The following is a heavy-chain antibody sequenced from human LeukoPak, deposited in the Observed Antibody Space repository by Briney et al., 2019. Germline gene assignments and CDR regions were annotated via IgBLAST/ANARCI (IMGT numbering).Heavy chain of an antibody. CDR2: IYYSGSR. CDR1: GGSINSADYY. V-gene: IGHV4-31*03. J-gene: IGHJ5*02. Sequence: SQTLSLTCTVSGGSINSADYYWSWIRQHPGTGLEWIGYIYYSGSRYYNPSLKSRVSISIDTSKNQFSLNLSSVTAADTAVYYCARDLGGDGFNLRNWFDPWGQGTLVTVSS. CDR3: ARDLGGDGFNLRNWFDP. D-gene: IGHD5-24*01.